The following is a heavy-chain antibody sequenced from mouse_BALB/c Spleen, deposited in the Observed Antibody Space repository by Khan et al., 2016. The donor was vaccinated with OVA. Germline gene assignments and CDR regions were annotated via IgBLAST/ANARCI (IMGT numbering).Heavy chain of an antibody. CDR1: DYTFTSSW. V-gene: IGHV1S130*01. Sequence: QVQLQQPGSVLVRPGASVKLSCKASDYTFTSSWMHWAKQRPGQGLEWIGEIHPNSGNTNYNEKFKGKATLTVDTSSSTAYVDLSSLTSEDSAVYYWARWLLRGDAMDYWGQGTSVTVSS. CDR3: ARWLLRGDAMDY. D-gene: IGHD2-3*01. J-gene: IGHJ4*01. CDR2: IHPNSGNT.